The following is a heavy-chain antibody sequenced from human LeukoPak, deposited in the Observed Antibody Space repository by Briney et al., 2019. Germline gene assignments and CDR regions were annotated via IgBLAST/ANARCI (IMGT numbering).Heavy chain of an antibody. CDR1: GFTFSSYA. Sequence: GRSLRLSCAASGFTFSSYAMHWVRQAPGKGLEWVAVISYDGSNKYYADSVEGRFTISRDTFKNTLHLQMNSLRAEDTAVYYCARVSSAGTVRPFDYWGQGTLVTVSS. D-gene: IGHD6-19*01. CDR3: ARVSSAGTVRPFDY. V-gene: IGHV3-30*04. J-gene: IGHJ4*02. CDR2: ISYDGSNK.